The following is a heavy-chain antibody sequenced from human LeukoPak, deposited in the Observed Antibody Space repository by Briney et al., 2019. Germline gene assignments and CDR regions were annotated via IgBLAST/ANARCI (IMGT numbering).Heavy chain of an antibody. Sequence: SETLSLTCAVSGGSISSSNWWSWVRQPPGKGLEWIGEIYHSGSTNYNPSLKSRVTISVDTSKNQFSLKLNSMTAADTAVYYCARTRHLWQRLRWFDPWGQGTLVTVSS. D-gene: IGHD5-12*01. CDR2: IYHSGST. V-gene: IGHV4-4*02. CDR1: GGSISSSNW. J-gene: IGHJ5*02. CDR3: ARTRHLWQRLRWFDP.